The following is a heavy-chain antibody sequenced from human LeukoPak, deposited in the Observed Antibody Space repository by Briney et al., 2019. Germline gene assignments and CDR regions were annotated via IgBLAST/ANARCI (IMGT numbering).Heavy chain of an antibody. CDR1: GFTFSSYG. CDR2: IRYDGSNK. CDR3: AKDLRYYDSSGY. D-gene: IGHD3-22*01. V-gene: IGHV3-30*02. Sequence: PGGSLRLSCAASGFTFSSYGMHWVRRAPGKGLEWVAFIRYDGSNKYYADSVKGRFTISRDNSKNTLYLQMNSLRAEDTAVYYCAKDLRYYDSSGYWGQGTLVTVSS. J-gene: IGHJ4*02.